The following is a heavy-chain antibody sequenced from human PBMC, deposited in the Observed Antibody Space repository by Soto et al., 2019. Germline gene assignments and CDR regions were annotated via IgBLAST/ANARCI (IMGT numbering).Heavy chain of an antibody. D-gene: IGHD2-2*01. CDR1: GGTFSSYA. CDR2: IIPIFGTA. CDR3: ATEYLTSSPMDV. J-gene: IGHJ6*02. Sequence: AASVKVSCKASGGTFSSYAISWVRQAPGQGLEWMGGIIPIFGTANYAQKFQGRVTITADESTSTAYMELSSLRSEDTAVYYCATEYLTSSPMDVWGQGTTVTVSS. V-gene: IGHV1-69*13.